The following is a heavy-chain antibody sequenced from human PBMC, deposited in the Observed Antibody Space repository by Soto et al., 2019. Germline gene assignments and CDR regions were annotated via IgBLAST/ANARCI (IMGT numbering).Heavy chain of an antibody. J-gene: IGHJ5*02. CDR1: GGSISSDDYY. CDR2: TYYSGST. Sequence: PSETLSLTCTVSGGSISSDDYYWSWIRQPPGKGLEWIGYTYYSGSTHFNPSLKSRVTISVDTSKNQFSLKLRFVTAADTAVYYCARSLVVDNMWESWFDPWGQGTPVTVSS. CDR3: ARSLVVDNMWESWFDP. D-gene: IGHD1-26*01. V-gene: IGHV4-30-4*01.